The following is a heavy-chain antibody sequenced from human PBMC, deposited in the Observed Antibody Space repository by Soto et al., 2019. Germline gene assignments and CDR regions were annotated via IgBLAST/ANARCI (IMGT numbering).Heavy chain of an antibody. CDR2: LSAYNGNT. CDR3: ARGGQPIDY. CDR1: GYTFTSYH. J-gene: IGHJ4*02. Sequence: QVHLVQSGAEVKKPGASVKVSCKASGYTFTSYHINWVRHAPGKVLEWMGWLSAYNGNTNYAHKLQGRVTMTTGTFKSTAYMELRSVRSDDKPVYYCARGGQPIDYWGQGTLVTVSS. V-gene: IGHV1-18*01.